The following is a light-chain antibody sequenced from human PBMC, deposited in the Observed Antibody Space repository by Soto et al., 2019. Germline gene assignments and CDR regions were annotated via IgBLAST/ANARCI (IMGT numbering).Light chain of an antibody. CDR3: QQYDSSPSFT. CDR2: GAS. J-gene: IGKJ3*01. CDR1: QSVSSSY. Sequence: EIVLTQSPGTLSLSPGERATLSCRASQSVSSSYLAWYQQRPGQAPRLLIYGASGRATGIPDRFSGSGSGTDFTITISRLEPEDFAVYYRQQYDSSPSFTFGPGTKVDI. V-gene: IGKV3-20*01.